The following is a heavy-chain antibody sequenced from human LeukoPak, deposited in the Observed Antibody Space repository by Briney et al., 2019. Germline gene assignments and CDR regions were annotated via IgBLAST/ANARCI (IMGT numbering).Heavy chain of an antibody. CDR2: ISSSSSTI. V-gene: IGHV3-48*02. Sequence: GGSLRLSCAASGFTFSYYSMNWVRQAPGKGLEWVSYISSSSSTIYYADSVKGRFTISRDIAKNSLYLQMNSLRDEDTAVYYCARALYYDILTGYQTHTYYFDYWGQGTLVTVSS. CDR1: GFTFSYYS. J-gene: IGHJ4*02. D-gene: IGHD3-9*01. CDR3: ARALYYDILTGYQTHTYYFDY.